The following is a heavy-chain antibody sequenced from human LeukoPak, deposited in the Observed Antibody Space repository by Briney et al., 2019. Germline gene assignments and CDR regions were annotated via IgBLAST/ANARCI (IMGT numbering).Heavy chain of an antibody. CDR1: GYTFTSYG. J-gene: IGHJ2*01. CDR2: ISAYNGNT. Sequence: ASVKVSCKASGYTFTSYGISWVRQAPGQGHEWMGWISAYNGNTNYAQNLQGRVTMTTDTSTRTAYMELRSLRSDDTALYYCARGYTATGNWYFDLWGRGTLVSVSS. CDR3: ARGYTATGNWYFDL. D-gene: IGHD4-17*01. V-gene: IGHV1-18*01.